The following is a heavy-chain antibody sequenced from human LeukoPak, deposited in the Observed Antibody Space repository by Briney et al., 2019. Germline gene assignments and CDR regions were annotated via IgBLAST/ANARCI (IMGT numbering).Heavy chain of an antibody. Sequence: ASVKVSCKASGYTFTGYYMHWVRQAPGQGLGWMGWINPNSGGTNYAQKFQGWVTMTRDTSISTAYMELSRLRSDDTAVYYCACSTTGTTWGLYGMDVWGKGTTVTVSS. D-gene: IGHD1-1*01. CDR1: GYTFTGYY. CDR3: ACSTTGTTWGLYGMDV. J-gene: IGHJ6*04. CDR2: INPNSGGT. V-gene: IGHV1-2*04.